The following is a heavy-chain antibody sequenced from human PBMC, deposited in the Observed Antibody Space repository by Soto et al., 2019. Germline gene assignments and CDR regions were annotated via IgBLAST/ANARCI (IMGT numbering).Heavy chain of an antibody. V-gene: IGHV1-18*01. J-gene: IGHJ1*01. CDR1: GYTFSSYG. Sequence: QVQLVQSGAEVKKPGASVKVSCKASGYTFSSYGSSWVRQAPGQGLEWMGWISGYNGNTNYAQKLQGRVTVTTDTSTSTAYMELRSLRSDDTAVYYCARDEYCSGGSCYSIVYFQHWGQGTLVTVSS. D-gene: IGHD2-15*01. CDR2: ISGYNGNT. CDR3: ARDEYCSGGSCYSIVYFQH.